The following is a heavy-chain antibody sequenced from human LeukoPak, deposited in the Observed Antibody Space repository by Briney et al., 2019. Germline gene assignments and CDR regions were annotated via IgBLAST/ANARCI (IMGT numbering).Heavy chain of an antibody. V-gene: IGHV3-48*02. CDR2: ISSSSSTI. CDR3: ARAYYDSSGYYFFDY. J-gene: IGHJ4*02. Sequence: HTGGSLRLSCAASGFTFSSYSMNWVCQAPGKGLEWVSYISSSSSTIYYADSVKGRFTISRDNAKNSLYLQMNSLRDEDTAVYYCARAYYDSSGYYFFDYWGQGTLVTVSS. D-gene: IGHD3-22*01. CDR1: GFTFSSYS.